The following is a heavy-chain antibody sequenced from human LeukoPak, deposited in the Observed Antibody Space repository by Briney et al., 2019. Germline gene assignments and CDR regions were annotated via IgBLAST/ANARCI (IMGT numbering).Heavy chain of an antibody. Sequence: SGPTLVNPTQTLMLTCTFSGFSLSTSGVGVGWIRQPPGKALEWLALIYWDDDKRYSPSLKSRLTITKDTSKNQVVLTMTNMDPVDTGTYYCAHRPPLLSGPYFDYWGQGTLVTVPS. CDR2: IYWDDDK. CDR1: GFSLSTSGVG. CDR3: AHRPPLLSGPYFDY. V-gene: IGHV2-5*02. D-gene: IGHD2-15*01. J-gene: IGHJ4*02.